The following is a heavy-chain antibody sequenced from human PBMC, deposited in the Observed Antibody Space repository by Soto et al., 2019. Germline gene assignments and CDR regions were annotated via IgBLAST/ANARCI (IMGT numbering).Heavy chain of an antibody. CDR3: ARAPYCSGGSCYFD. D-gene: IGHD2-15*01. CDR1: GGSFSGYY. CDR2: INHSGST. V-gene: IGHV4-34*01. J-gene: IGHJ4*02. Sequence: SETLSLTCAVYGGSFSGYYWSWIRQPPGKGLEWIGEINHSGSTNYNPSLKSRVTISVDTSKNQFSLKLSSVTAADTAVYYCARAPYCSGGSCYFDWGQGTLVTVSS.